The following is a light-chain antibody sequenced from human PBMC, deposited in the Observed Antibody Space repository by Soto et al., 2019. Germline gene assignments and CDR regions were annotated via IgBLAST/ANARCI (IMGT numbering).Light chain of an antibody. CDR1: QTISNY. V-gene: IGKV3-11*01. J-gene: IGKJ2*01. CDR2: DTS. CDR3: QQRANCPPGT. Sequence: EVVLTQSPATLSLSPGEGATLSCRASQTISNYLAWYQHKPGQAPRLLIYDTSIRATGIADRFSGSGSGTDVTLTISSVEAADVAVYYCQQRANCPPGTFGQGTKLEI.